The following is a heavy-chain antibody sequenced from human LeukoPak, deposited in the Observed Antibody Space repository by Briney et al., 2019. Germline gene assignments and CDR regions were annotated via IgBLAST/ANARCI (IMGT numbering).Heavy chain of an antibody. CDR2: IKQDGREK. D-gene: IGHD4/OR15-4a*01. Sequence: GGCLRLSCAASGSSFSSHWMSWVRQAPGKGLEWVANIKQDGREKYYVDSVKGRFTISRDNAKNSLYLQMNSLRVEDTAVYYCAATPNYAYFDYWGQGTLVTVSS. J-gene: IGHJ4*02. CDR1: GSSFSSHW. CDR3: AATPNYAYFDY. V-gene: IGHV3-7*01.